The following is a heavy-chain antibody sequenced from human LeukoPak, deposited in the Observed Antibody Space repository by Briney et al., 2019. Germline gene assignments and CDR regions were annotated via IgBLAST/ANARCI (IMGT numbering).Heavy chain of an antibody. V-gene: IGHV4-39*07. D-gene: IGHD3-9*01. Sequence: SETLSLTCTVSGGSISSSSYYWGWIRQPPGKGLEWIGSIYYSGSTYYNPSLKSRVTISVDTSKNQFSLKLSSVTAADTAVYYCARRYYDILTGPRIRYYFDYWGQGTLVTVSS. J-gene: IGHJ4*02. CDR3: ARRYYDILTGPRIRYYFDY. CDR1: GGSISSSSYY. CDR2: IYYSGST.